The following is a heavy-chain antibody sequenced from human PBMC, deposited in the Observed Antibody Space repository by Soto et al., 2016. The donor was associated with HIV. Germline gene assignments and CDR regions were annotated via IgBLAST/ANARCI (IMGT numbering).Heavy chain of an antibody. CDR1: GYTFTGYY. V-gene: IGHV1-46*01. Sequence: QVQLVQSGAEVKKPGASVKVSCKASGYTFTGYYMHWVRQAPGQGLEWMGIINPSGGSTSYAQKFQGRVTMTRDTSTSTVYMELSSLRSEDTAVYYCARAPLDPAGEDAFDIWGQGTMVTVSS. D-gene: IGHD1-1*01. J-gene: IGHJ3*02. CDR2: INPSGGST. CDR3: ARAPLDPAGEDAFDI.